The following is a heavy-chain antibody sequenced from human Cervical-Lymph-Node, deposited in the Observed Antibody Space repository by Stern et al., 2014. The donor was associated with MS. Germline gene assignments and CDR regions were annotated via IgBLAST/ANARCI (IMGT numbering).Heavy chain of an antibody. V-gene: IGHV3-21*01. CDR1: GLTFSSHS. Sequence: EVQLVESGGGLVKPGGSLRLSCAASGLTFSSHSMNWVRQAPGKGLEWVSSISSSSTYIFYADSVKGRSTISRDDAKNSLYLQMNRLRVEDTAVYYCASGGWGVWGQGTMVTVSA. CDR2: ISSSSTYI. CDR3: ASGGWGV. D-gene: IGHD3-16*01. J-gene: IGHJ3*01.